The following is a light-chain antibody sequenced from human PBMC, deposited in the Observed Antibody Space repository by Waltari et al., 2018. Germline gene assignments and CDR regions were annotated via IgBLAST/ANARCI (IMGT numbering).Light chain of an antibody. CDR3: SSYTLDIKMI. CDR2: DVN. V-gene: IGLV2-14*03. J-gene: IGLJ2*01. Sequence: QSALTQPSPTSGSPGQLFTISCAGPNSDFGRYNSFSWYQQYPGKAPKVLIYDVNKRPSGASDRFSGSKSGNTASLTISGLQAEDEADYYCSSYTLDIKMIFGGGTKLTVL. CDR1: NSDFGRYNS.